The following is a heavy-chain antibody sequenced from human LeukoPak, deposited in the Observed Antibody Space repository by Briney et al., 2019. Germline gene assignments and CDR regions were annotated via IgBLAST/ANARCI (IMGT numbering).Heavy chain of an antibody. CDR3: ARHVRDSGRGGNYFDY. Sequence: SETLSLTCAVSGGSISSSNWWSWVRQPPGKGLEWIGQRYHSGDSNYNPSLKSRVTVSLDTSKNQFSLKLSSVTAADTAVYFRARHVRDSGRGGNYFDYWGQGTLVTVSS. V-gene: IGHV4-4*02. CDR2: RYHSGDS. J-gene: IGHJ4*02. D-gene: IGHD1-26*01. CDR1: GGSISSSNW.